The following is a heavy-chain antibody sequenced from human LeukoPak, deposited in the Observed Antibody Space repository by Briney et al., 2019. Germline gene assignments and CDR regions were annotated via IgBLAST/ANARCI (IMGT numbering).Heavy chain of an antibody. Sequence: ASVKVSCKASGYTFTRYYMHWVRQAPGQGREWMGWINPNSGGTNYAQKFQGRVTMTRDTSISTAYMELSRLRSDDTAVYYCARDHRRDGYNSGFDYWGQGTLVTVSS. J-gene: IGHJ4*02. CDR3: ARDHRRDGYNSGFDY. CDR1: GYTFTRYY. CDR2: INPNSGGT. D-gene: IGHD5-24*01. V-gene: IGHV1-2*02.